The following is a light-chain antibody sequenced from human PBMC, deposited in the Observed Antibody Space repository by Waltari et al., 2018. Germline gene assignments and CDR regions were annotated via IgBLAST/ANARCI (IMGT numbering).Light chain of an antibody. Sequence: EIVLTQSPAPLSFSPGSRATLSCRASQSVSSYLAWYQQKPGQAPRLLIYDASNRATGIPARFSGSGSGTDFTLTISSLEPEDFAVYYCQQRSNWPPWTFGQGTKVEIK. V-gene: IGKV3-11*01. CDR2: DAS. J-gene: IGKJ1*01. CDR1: QSVSSY. CDR3: QQRSNWPPWT.